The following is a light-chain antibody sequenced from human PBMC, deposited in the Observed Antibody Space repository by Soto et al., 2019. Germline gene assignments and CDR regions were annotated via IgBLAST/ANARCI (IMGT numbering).Light chain of an antibody. CDR1: QSVSSSQ. J-gene: IGKJ5*01. CDR3: QQCGSSPIT. Sequence: EIVLTQSPCTLSLSPGERATLSCRASQSVSSSQLAWYQQRPGQAPRLLIYGASSRATGTPDRFSGSGSGTDFTLTITRLEPEDFAVYFCQQCGSSPITFGQGTDWRI. CDR2: GAS. V-gene: IGKV3-20*01.